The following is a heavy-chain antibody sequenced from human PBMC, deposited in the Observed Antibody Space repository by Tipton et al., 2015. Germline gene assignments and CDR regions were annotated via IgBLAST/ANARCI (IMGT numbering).Heavy chain of an antibody. CDR3: ARDYDAAFDY. CDR2: VYYFGDT. D-gene: IGHD3-22*01. J-gene: IGHJ4*02. Sequence: GLVKPSETLSLECSVSGGPMINSYWTWIRQPPGKGLEWIGHVYYFGDTDYNPALGSRVTISLDTSTSQLSLELSSLTAADTAVYYCARDYDAAFDYWGQGTLVTVSS. CDR1: GGPMINSY. V-gene: IGHV4-59*01.